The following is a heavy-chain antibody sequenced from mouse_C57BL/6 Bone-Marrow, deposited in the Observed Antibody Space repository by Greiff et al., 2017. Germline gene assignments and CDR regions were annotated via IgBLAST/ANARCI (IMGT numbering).Heavy chain of an antibody. J-gene: IGHJ4*01. CDR3: ARQNGYYWAMDY. CDR1: GFTFSSYG. CDR2: ISSGGSYT. D-gene: IGHD2-3*01. Sequence: DVMLVESGGDLVKPGGSLKLSCAASGFTFSSYGMSWVRQTPDKRLEWVATISSGGSYTYYPDSVKGRYTIARAKAKNTLYLQMSSLKSEDTAMYYGARQNGYYWAMDYWGQGTSVTVSS. V-gene: IGHV5-6*02.